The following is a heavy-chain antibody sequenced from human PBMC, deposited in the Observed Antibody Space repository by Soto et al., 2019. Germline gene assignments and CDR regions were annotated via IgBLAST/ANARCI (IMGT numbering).Heavy chain of an antibody. J-gene: IGHJ6*02. D-gene: IGHD2-2*01. CDR2: IYPGDSDT. CDR1: GYNFTSYW. CDR3: ARRGYCSSTSCPAYGMDV. V-gene: IGHV5-51*01. Sequence: GESRTISCKGSGYNFTSYWIGWVRQMPGKVLEWSGIIYPGDSDTRYSPSFQGQVTISADKSISTAYLQWSSLKASDTGMSCCARRGYCSSTSCPAYGMDVWGQGXTVTVSS.